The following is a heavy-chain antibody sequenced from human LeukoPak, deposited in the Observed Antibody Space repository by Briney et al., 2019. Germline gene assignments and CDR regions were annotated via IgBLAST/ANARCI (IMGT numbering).Heavy chain of an antibody. J-gene: IGHJ4*02. Sequence: GGSLRLSCAASGFTFSSYAMHWVRQAPGKGLEWVAVISYDGSNKYYADSVKGRFTISRDNSKNTLYLQMNSLRAEDTAVYYCAELLAAPDYWGQGTLVTVSS. CDR3: AELLAAPDY. V-gene: IGHV3-30-3*01. CDR1: GFTFSSYA. D-gene: IGHD6-6*01. CDR2: ISYDGSNK.